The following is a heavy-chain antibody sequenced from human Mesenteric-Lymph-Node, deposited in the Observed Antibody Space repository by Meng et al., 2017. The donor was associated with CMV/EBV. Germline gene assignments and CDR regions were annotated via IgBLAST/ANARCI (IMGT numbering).Heavy chain of an antibody. Sequence: CGFTFSTSVMHGVSQAPGKGLEDLSLISGDGDITYYADSVRGRFTISRDNAKNSLYLQMNSLRTEDTAIYYCARFLRPGDTSGYPDYWGRGTLVTVSS. CDR1: GFTFSTSV. J-gene: IGHJ4*02. V-gene: IGHV3-64*04. CDR3: ARFLRPGDTSGYPDY. D-gene: IGHD3-22*01. CDR2: ISGDGDIT.